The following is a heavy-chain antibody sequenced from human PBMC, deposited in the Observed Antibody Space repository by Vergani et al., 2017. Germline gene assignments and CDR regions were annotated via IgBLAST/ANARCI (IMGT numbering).Heavy chain of an antibody. CDR3: AKCPSTASCSGLRLEV. CDR2: INWNSDSI. D-gene: IGHD2-2*01. V-gene: IGHV3-9*01. CDR1: GFTFDDYA. Sequence: EVQLVESGGGLVQPGRSLRLSCAASGFTFDDYAMHWVRQAPGKGLEWVSGINWNSDSIAYADSVKGRFTISRDNWKKTLYLQMNSLRVEDTGVYYCAKCPSTASCSGLRLEVWGKGTTVTVSA. J-gene: IGHJ6*04.